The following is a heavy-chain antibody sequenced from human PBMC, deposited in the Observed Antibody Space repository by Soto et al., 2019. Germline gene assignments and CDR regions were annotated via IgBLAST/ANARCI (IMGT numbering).Heavy chain of an antibody. CDR1: GFTFSSYG. Sequence: QVQLVESGGGVVQPGRSLRLSCAASGFTFSSYGMHWVRQAPGKGLEWVAVIWYDGSNKYYADSVKGRFTISRDNSKNSLYLQMNSLRAEDTAVYYCARDGGQGVIIPYYFDYWGQGILGTVSS. CDR2: IWYDGSNK. D-gene: IGHD3-10*01. J-gene: IGHJ4*02. V-gene: IGHV3-33*01. CDR3: ARDGGQGVIIPYYFDY.